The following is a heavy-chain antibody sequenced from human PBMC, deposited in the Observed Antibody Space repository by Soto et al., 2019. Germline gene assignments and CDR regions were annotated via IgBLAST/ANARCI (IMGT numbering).Heavy chain of an antibody. CDR3: ATSAPHTLANYYDSSGPRY. CDR2: FDPEDGET. CDR1: GYTLTELS. Sequence: ASVKVSCKVSGYTLTELSMHWVRQAPGKGLEWMGGFDPEDGETIYAQKFQGRVTMTEDTSTDPAYMELSSLRSEDTAVYYCATSAPHTLANYYDSSGPRYWGQGTLVTVSS. D-gene: IGHD3-22*01. V-gene: IGHV1-24*01. J-gene: IGHJ4*02.